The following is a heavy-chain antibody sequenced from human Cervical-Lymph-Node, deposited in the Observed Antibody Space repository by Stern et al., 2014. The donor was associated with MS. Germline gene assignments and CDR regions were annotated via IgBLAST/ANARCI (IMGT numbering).Heavy chain of an antibody. CDR2: MPSDGFSV. CDR3: AREGFTSGRCGGFDT. Sequence: QVQLVQSGGGVVQPGGSLRLSCATSAFTFSTSILHWVRQAPGKGLEWVGGMPSDGFSVYYAGSVKGRFTLSRDNSRHMLHLQMYSLRVDDTAVYYCAREGFTSGRCGGFDTWGQGAQVTVSS. J-gene: IGHJ3*02. CDR1: AFTFSTSI. V-gene: IGHV3-30-3*01. D-gene: IGHD6-19*01.